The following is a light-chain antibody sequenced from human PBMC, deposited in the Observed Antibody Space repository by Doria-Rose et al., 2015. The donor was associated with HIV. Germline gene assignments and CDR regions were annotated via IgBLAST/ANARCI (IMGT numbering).Light chain of an antibody. CDR3: GSYTTSATHV. CDR2: DVS. Sequence: SPGQSITISCTGTSSDVGAYNYVSWYQQYPGKAPKLLIYDVSIRPSGVSHRFSGSKSANTASLTISGLQAEDEADYYCGSYTTSATHVFGTGTEVRVL. V-gene: IGLV2-14*03. CDR1: SSDVGAYNY. J-gene: IGLJ1*01.